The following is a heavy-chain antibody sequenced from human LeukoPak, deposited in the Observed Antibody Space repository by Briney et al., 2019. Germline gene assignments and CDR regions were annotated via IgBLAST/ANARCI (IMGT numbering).Heavy chain of an antibody. CDR2: IYTSGTT. J-gene: IGHJ4*02. V-gene: IGHV4-61*02. D-gene: IGHD3-22*01. CDR1: GGSISSGGYY. Sequence: SETLSLTCTVSGGSISSGGYYWSWIRHPAGKGLEWIGRIYTSGTTNYNPSLKSRVTISLDTSKNQLSLKLSSVTAADTALYYCARATYYYDSRGYLLDYWGQGTRVTVSS. CDR3: ARATYYYDSRGYLLDY.